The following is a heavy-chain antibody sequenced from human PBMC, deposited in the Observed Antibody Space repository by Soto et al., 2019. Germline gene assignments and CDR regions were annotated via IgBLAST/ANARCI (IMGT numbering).Heavy chain of an antibody. CDR3: ARVIAAAADCDY. D-gene: IGHD6-13*01. CDR1: GDTFTSYG. V-gene: IGHV1-18*01. J-gene: IGHJ4*02. CDR2: ISAYNGKT. Sequence: ASVKVSCKASGDTFTSYGISWVRQAPGQGLEWMGWISAYNGKTNYAQKLQGRVTMTTDTSTSTAYMELRSLRSDDTAVYYCARVIAAAADCDYWGQGTLVTVSS.